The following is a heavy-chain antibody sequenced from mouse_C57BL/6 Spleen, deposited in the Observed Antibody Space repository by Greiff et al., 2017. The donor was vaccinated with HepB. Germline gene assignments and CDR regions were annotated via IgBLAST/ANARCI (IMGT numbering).Heavy chain of an antibody. Sequence: QVQLKESGAELVKPGASVKISCKASGYAFSSYWMNWVKQRPGKGLEWIGQIYPGDGDTNYNGKFKGKSTLTADKSSSTAYMQLSSLTSEDSAVYFCARYDLFAYWGQGTLVTVSA. CDR2: IYPGDGDT. CDR1: GYAFSSYW. CDR3: ARYDLFAY. J-gene: IGHJ3*01. V-gene: IGHV1-80*01. D-gene: IGHD2-3*01.